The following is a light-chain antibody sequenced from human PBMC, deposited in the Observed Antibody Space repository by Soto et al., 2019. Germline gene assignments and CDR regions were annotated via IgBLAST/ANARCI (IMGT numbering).Light chain of an antibody. V-gene: IGKV3D-15*01. Sequence: ILLTQSPATLSVSPGESPTLSCRASQSVSSNLAWHQQRPGQPPRLLIYGASTRDTGVPARFSGGGSGTEFTLTITSLQSEDFEVYWCQQYNNWPLTFGPGTKVDIK. CDR1: QSVSSN. CDR2: GAS. CDR3: QQYNNWPLT. J-gene: IGKJ3*01.